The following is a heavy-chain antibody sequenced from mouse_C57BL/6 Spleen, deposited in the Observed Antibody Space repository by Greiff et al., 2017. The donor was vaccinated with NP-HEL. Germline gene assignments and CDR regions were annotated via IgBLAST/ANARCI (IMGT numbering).Heavy chain of an antibody. CDR3: AREDDYDEGFAY. Sequence: VQLQQSGAELARPGASVKLSCKASGYTFTSYGISWVKQRTGQGLEWIGEIYPRSGNTYYNEKFKGKATLTADKSSSTAYMERRSLTSEDSAVYFCAREDDYDEGFAYWGQGTLVTVSA. CDR2: IYPRSGNT. D-gene: IGHD2-4*01. CDR1: GYTFTSYG. J-gene: IGHJ3*01. V-gene: IGHV1-81*01.